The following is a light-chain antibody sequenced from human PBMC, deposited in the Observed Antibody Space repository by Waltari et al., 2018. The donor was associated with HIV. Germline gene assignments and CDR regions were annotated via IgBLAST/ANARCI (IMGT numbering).Light chain of an antibody. CDR3: ALYTTRNII. CDR2: EVY. Sequence: QSALTQPPSVSGFPGQSVTLSCTGFRGDVPTYNRVSWYQQPPNPAPNIILYEVYKRPSGVPDRFSGAQSGDMASLTVAGLQTEDEADYYCALYTTRNIIFGGGTNLVVL. V-gene: IGLV2-18*01. J-gene: IGLJ2*01. CDR1: RGDVPTYNR.